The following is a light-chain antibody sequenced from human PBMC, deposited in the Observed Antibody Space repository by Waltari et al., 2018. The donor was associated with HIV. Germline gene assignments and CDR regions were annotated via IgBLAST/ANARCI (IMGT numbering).Light chain of an antibody. V-gene: IGLV2-11*01. CDR2: DVS. CDR1: SSDVGGYNY. J-gene: IGLJ2*01. CDR3: CSYAGSYTLV. Sequence: QSALTQPRSVSGSPGQSVTISCTGTSSDVGGYNYVYWYQQHPGKAPKLMISDVSKRPSGAPDRFSGSKSVNAASLTSSGLQAEDEADYYCCSYAGSYTLVFGGGTKLTVL.